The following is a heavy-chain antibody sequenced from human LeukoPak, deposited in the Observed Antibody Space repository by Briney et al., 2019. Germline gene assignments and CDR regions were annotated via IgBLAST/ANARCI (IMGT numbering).Heavy chain of an antibody. J-gene: IGHJ4*02. Sequence: GKSLRFSCAAAGRTVSIYTMHWVRQASGKGLELVALISYDGSNKYYADSVKGRFTISRDNSKSTRYLQMNSLRAEDTAVYYCARAVGDCSGGSCYSELDYWGQGALVTVSS. CDR1: GRTVSIYT. CDR2: ISYDGSNK. CDR3: ARAVGDCSGGSCYSELDY. D-gene: IGHD2-15*01. V-gene: IGHV3-30*01.